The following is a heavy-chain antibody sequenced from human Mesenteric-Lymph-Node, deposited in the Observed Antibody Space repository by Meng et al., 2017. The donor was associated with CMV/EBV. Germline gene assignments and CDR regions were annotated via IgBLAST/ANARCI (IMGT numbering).Heavy chain of an antibody. CDR1: GASLDTNYDY. J-gene: IGHJ4*02. CDR2: IYYSGST. Sequence: SETLSLTCTVSGASLDTNYDYWHWIRQAPGKGLEWIGSIYYSGSTYYNPSLKSRVTISVDTSKNQFSLKLSSVTAADTAVYYCARDFGGAGVVVDYWGQGTLVTVSS. D-gene: IGHD3-16*02. CDR3: ARDFGGAGVVVDY. V-gene: IGHV4-39*07.